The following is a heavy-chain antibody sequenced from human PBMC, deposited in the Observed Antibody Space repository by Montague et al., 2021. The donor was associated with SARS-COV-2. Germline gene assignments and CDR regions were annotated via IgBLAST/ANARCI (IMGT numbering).Heavy chain of an antibody. Sequence: SETLSLTCTVSGGSISSYYWNWIRETPGKGLEWIGYIYYSGTTNYNPSLKSRVTISLDTPKNQFSLNLNSVTAADTAIYYCARDQAAKISFKGAFDIWGQGEWSPSLQ. V-gene: IGHV4-59*01. J-gene: IGHJ3*02. CDR2: IYYSGTT. D-gene: IGHD3-3*01. CDR3: ARDQAAKISFKGAFDI. CDR1: GGSISSYY.